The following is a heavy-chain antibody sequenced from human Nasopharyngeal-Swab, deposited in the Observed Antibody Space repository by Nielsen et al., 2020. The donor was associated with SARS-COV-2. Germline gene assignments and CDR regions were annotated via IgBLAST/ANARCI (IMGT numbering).Heavy chain of an antibody. CDR3: ARISGWYWLDP. Sequence: SQTLSLTCAVYGGSFSGYSWIWVRQPPGKGLEWIGPIIHSGSTNYNPSLKSRVTISADTSKNQLSLKVNSVTAADTAVYYCARISGWYWLDPWGQGTLVTVSS. J-gene: IGHJ5*02. CDR1: GGSFSGYS. D-gene: IGHD6-19*01. CDR2: IIHSGST. V-gene: IGHV4-34*12.